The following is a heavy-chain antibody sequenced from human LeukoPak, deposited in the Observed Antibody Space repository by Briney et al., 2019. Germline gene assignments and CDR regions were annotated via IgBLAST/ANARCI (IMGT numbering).Heavy chain of an antibody. D-gene: IGHD3-10*01. V-gene: IGHV3-30*04. CDR2: ISYDGSNK. CDR1: GFSFSGYA. CDR3: ARDYGSGLTKGYYLDY. Sequence: GGSLRLSCAAPGFSFSGYAIHWVRQDPGKGLEWVGMISYDGSNKFYGDSVKGRFTISRDNSKNTLYLHMNSLRPEDTAVYYCARDYGSGLTKGYYLDYWGQGTLVTVSS. J-gene: IGHJ4*02.